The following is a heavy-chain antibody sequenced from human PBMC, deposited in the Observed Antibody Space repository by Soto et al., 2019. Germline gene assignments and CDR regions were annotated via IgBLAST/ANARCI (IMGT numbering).Heavy chain of an antibody. CDR3: ARTDGGHGGYFDY. CDR2: IHPDGSDK. CDR1: GFTFRSHW. D-gene: IGHD2-15*01. Sequence: EVQLVESGGGLVQPGGSLRLSCAASGFTFRSHWMSWVRQAPGKGLEWVADIHPDGSDKYYVESVKGRLTITRDNAENSLYLQRSSLGADDTAVYYCARTDGGHGGYFDYWGLGTLVTVSS. V-gene: IGHV3-7*05. J-gene: IGHJ4*02.